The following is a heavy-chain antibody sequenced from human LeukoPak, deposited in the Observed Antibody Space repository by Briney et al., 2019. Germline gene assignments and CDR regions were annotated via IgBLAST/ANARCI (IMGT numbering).Heavy chain of an antibody. CDR2: IRYDGSNK. V-gene: IGHV3-30*02. CDR1: GFTFSSYG. CDR3: AKDMTTVVTPEFDY. Sequence: GGSLRLSCAASGFTFSSYGMHWVRQAPGKGLEWVAFIRYDGSNKYYADSVKGRFTISRDNSKNTLYLQMNSLRAEDTAVYYCAKDMTTVVTPEFDYWGQGTLVTVSS. D-gene: IGHD4-23*01. J-gene: IGHJ4*02.